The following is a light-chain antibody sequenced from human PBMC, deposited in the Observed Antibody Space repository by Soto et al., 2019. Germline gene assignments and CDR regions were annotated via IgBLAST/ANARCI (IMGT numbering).Light chain of an antibody. J-gene: IGKJ4*01. CDR1: QSVSIY. V-gene: IGKV3-11*01. Sequence: EIVLTQSPATLSLSPGERATLSCRASQSVSIYLAWYHQKPGQAPRLLIYDASNRSTGIPARFSGSGSGTGFTLPISSLEPEDFAVYYCQQRSNWPQLTFGGGTKVEIK. CDR2: DAS. CDR3: QQRSNWPQLT.